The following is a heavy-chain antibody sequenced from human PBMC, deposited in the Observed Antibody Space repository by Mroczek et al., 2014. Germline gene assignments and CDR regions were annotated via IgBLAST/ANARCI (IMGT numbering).Heavy chain of an antibody. D-gene: IGHD2-2*02. CDR2: IYTSGST. CDR1: GGSISSYY. CDR3: ARESHCSSTSCYTQYFQH. J-gene: IGHJ1*01. Sequence: QVQLQESGPGLVKPSETLSLTCTVSGGSISSYYWSWIRQPAGKGLEWIGRIYTSGSTNYNPSLKSRVTMSVDTSKNQFSLKLSSVTAADTAVYYCARESHCSSTSCYTQYFQHWARAPWSTVSS. V-gene: IGHV4-4*07.